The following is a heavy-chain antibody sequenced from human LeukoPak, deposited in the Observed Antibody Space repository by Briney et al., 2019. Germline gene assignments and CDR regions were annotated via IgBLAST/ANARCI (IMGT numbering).Heavy chain of an antibody. J-gene: IGHJ4*02. D-gene: IGHD6-19*01. CDR1: GGSISRDY. CDR3: ARDYHGVAGTADY. CDR2: IYYSGST. V-gene: IGHV4-59*01. Sequence: SETLSLTCTVLGGSISRDYWRWLRQPPGKGLEWIGYIYYSGSTNYNPSLKSRVTISVDTSKNQFSLKLSSVTAADTAVYYCARDYHGVAGTADYWGQGTLVTVSS.